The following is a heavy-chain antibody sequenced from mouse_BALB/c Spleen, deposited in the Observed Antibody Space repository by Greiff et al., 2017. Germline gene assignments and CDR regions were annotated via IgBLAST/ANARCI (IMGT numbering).Heavy chain of an antibody. V-gene: IGHV6-6*02. CDR1: GFTFSNYW. CDR3: TRNYRYDVDYYAMDY. D-gene: IGHD2-14*01. J-gene: IGHJ4*01. CDR2: IRLKSNNYAT. Sequence: EVKLVESGGGLVQPGGSMKLSCVASGFTFSNYWMNWVRQSPEKGLEWVAEIRLKSNNYATHYAESVKGRFTISRDASKSSVYLQMNNLRAEDTGIYYCTRNYRYDVDYYAMDYWGQGTSVTVSS.